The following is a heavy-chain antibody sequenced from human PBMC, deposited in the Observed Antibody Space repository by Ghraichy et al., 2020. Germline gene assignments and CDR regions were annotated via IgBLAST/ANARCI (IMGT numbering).Heavy chain of an antibody. D-gene: IGHD3-16*02. CDR2: INHSGST. V-gene: IGHV4-34*01. Sequence: SETLSLTCAVYGGSFSGYYWSWIRQPPGKGLEWIGEINHSGSTNYNPSLKSRVTISVDTSKNQFSLKLSSVTAADTAVYYCARGRYYDYVWGSYRPLPDYFDYWGQGTLVTVSS. CDR1: GGSFSGYY. J-gene: IGHJ4*02. CDR3: ARGRYYDYVWGSYRPLPDYFDY.